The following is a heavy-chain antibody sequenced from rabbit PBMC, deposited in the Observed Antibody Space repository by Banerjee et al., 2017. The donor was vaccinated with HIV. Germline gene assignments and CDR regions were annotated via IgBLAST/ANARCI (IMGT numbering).Heavy chain of an antibody. V-gene: IGHV1S40*01. CDR3: ARDAVGSGWNHDL. CDR1: GFSFGISVF. CDR2: VPAGGSGNT. D-gene: IGHD4-1*01. J-gene: IGHJ4*01. Sequence: QSLEESGGDLVKPEGSLTLTCTASGFSFGISVFMCWVRQAPGKGLEWIACVPAGGSGNTYYANWAKGRFTISRTSSTTVTLQMTSLTAADTATYFCARDAVGSGWNHDLWGPGTLVT.